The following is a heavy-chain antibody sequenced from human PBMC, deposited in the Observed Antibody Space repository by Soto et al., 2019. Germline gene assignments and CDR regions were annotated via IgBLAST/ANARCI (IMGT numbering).Heavy chain of an antibody. CDR3: ARDNWNSRFYYYGMDV. Sequence: ASVKVSCKASGYTFTNYYMHWVRQAPGQGLEWMGIINPSGGSTSYAQKFQGRVTMTRDTSTSTVYMELSSLRSEDTAVYYCARDNWNSRFYYYGMDVWGQGTTVTVSS. V-gene: IGHV1-46*01. J-gene: IGHJ6*02. D-gene: IGHD1-7*01. CDR2: INPSGGST. CDR1: GYTFTNYY.